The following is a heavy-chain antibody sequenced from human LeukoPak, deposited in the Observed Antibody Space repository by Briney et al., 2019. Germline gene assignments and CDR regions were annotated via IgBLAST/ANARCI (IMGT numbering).Heavy chain of an antibody. J-gene: IGHJ3*02. CDR2: VYTSGST. Sequence: PSETLSLTCTVSGGSISGYYWSWIRQPAGKGLEWIGRVYTSGSTHYNPSLKSRVTMSVDTSKNQFSLKLSSVTAADTAVYYCARLIPGTTTAFDIWGQETMVTVSS. D-gene: IGHD1-7*01. V-gene: IGHV4-4*07. CDR1: GGSISGYY. CDR3: ARLIPGTTTAFDI.